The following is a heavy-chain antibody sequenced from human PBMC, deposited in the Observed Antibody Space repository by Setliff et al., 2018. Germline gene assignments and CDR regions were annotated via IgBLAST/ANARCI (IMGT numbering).Heavy chain of an antibody. Sequence: PSETLSLTCTVYGGSFSNYYWSWIRQPPGKGLEWIGEINHSGSTNYNSSLTSRVTISVDTSKNQFSLRLRSATAADTAMYYCAKDPHYDPTYSLPGHGFNIWGPGTMVTVSS. J-gene: IGHJ3*02. CDR2: INHSGST. CDR3: AKDPHYDPTYSLPGHGFNI. CDR1: GGSFSNYY. D-gene: IGHD3-22*01. V-gene: IGHV4-34*01.